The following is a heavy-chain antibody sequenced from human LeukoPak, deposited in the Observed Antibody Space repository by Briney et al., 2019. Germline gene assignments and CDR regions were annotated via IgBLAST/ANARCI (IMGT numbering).Heavy chain of an antibody. Sequence: GGSLRLSCAASGFTFTNAWMSWVRQAPGEGLEWVGRIKSKTDGGTTDYAAPVKGRFTISRDDSKNTLYLQMNSLKTEDRAVYYCVARYNWNDLAYWGQGTLVTVSS. CDR2: IKSKTDGGTT. V-gene: IGHV3-15*01. CDR1: GFTFTNAW. CDR3: VARYNWNDLAY. J-gene: IGHJ4*02. D-gene: IGHD1-1*01.